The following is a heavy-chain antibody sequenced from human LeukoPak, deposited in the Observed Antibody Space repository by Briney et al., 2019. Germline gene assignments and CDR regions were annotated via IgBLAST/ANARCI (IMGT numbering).Heavy chain of an antibody. V-gene: IGHV4-59*08. CDR2: IFYAGGT. CDR3: ARHGGFETHPLDY. Sequence: SETLSLTCTVPRGSTHSYYWCWSRPPPQGALGWIGHIFYAGGTTYTPSLKTRLTISLDTSKHQFSLKLSAESAADTAVYYCARHGGFETHPLDYWGQGTLVTVSS. D-gene: IGHD3-10*01. J-gene: IGHJ4*02. CDR1: RGSTHSYY.